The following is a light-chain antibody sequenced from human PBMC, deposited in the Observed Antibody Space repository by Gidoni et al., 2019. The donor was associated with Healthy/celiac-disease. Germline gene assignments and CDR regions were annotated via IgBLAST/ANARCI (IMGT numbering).Light chain of an antibody. CDR2: FI. V-gene: IGKV3D-15*01. CDR1: QSVSSN. J-gene: IGKJ1*01. CDR3: QQYNNWPRT. Sequence: EILMTQSPATLSVSPGERATLSCRASQSVSSNLEDTWPGSQAPHLWFIHQGHCIPARFSGSGSGTEFTLTISSLQSEDFAVYYCQQYNNWPRTFGQGTKVEIK.